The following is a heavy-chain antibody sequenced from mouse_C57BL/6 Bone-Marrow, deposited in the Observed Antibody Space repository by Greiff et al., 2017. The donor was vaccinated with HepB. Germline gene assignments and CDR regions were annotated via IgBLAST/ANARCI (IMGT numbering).Heavy chain of an antibody. CDR1: GYTFTDYY. J-gene: IGHJ3*01. CDR2: IYPGSGNT. V-gene: IGHV1-76*01. Sequence: VMLVESGAELVRPGASVKLSCKASGYTFTDYYINWVQQRPGQGLEWIARIYPGSGNTYYNEKFKGQATLTAEKSSSTAYMQLSSLTSEDPAVYFWARGRFAYWGQGTLVTVSA. CDR3: ARGRFAY.